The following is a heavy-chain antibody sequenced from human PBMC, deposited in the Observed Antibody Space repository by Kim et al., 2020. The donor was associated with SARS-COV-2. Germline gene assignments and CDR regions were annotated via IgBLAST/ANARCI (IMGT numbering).Heavy chain of an antibody. V-gene: IGHV4-39*01. D-gene: IGHD2-2*01. CDR3: ARGYCSSTSCYF. CDR2: IYYSGST. J-gene: IGHJ4*03. CDR1: GGSFSSRTHF. Sequence: SETLSLTCTVSGGSFSSRTHFWGWIRQPPGRGLEWVGSIYYSGSTFYNPSLKSRVTISVDTSKTQFSLKLSSVTAADSAVYYCARGYCSSTSCYF.